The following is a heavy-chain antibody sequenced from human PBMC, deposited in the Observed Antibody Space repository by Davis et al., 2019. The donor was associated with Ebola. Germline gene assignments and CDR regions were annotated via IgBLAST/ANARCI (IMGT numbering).Heavy chain of an antibody. Sequence: MPSETLSLTCAVYDGSFSSYSWSWIRQPPGKGLEWIGQITHGGSTNYNPSIKNRVPTSGDTPKNQFSLRLSSVTAADTAVYYCARVDRMYNYDNDGSGYNYYYYMDVWGEGTTVTVSS. J-gene: IGHJ6*03. V-gene: IGHV4-34*01. CDR2: ITHGGST. D-gene: IGHD3-22*01. CDR1: DGSFSSYS. CDR3: ARVDRMYNYDNDGSGYNYYYYMDV.